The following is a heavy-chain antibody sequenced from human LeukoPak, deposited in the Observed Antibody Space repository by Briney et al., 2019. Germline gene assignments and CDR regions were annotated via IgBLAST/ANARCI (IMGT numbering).Heavy chain of an antibody. V-gene: IGHV1-69*13. CDR3: ARSSYDILTGYYLNWFDP. D-gene: IGHD3-9*01. CDR1: GGTFSSYA. CDR2: IIPICGTA. J-gene: IGHJ5*02. Sequence: SVKVSCKASGGTFSSYAISWVRQAPGQGLEWMGGIIPICGTANYAQKFQGRVTITADESTSTAYMELSSLRSEDTAVYYCARSSYDILTGYYLNWFDPWGQGTLVTVSS.